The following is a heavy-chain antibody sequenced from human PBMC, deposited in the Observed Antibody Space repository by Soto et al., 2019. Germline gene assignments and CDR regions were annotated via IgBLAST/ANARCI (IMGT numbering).Heavy chain of an antibody. V-gene: IGHV3-7*05. CDR2: IKQDGSEK. D-gene: IGHD3-3*01. Sequence: GGSLRLSCAASGFTFSSYWMSWVRQAPGKGLEWVANIKQDGSEKYHVDSVKGRFTISRDNAKNSLYLQMNSLRAEDTAVYYCAREMAYDFWSGYYVYYYYYGMDVWGQGTTVTVSS. J-gene: IGHJ6*02. CDR3: AREMAYDFWSGYYVYYYYYGMDV. CDR1: GFTFSSYW.